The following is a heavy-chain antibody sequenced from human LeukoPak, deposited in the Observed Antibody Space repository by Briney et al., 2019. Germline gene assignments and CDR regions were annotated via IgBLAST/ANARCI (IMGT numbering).Heavy chain of an antibody. Sequence: GGSLTLSCAASGFTFSSYEMHWVRQAPGKGLEWVSHISSSGSNTHYTDSVKGRFTISRDNARNSLYMQMNSLRAEDTAVYYCARENFQYWAQGTLVTVSS. CDR1: GFTFSSYE. V-gene: IGHV3-48*03. CDR3: ARENFQY. J-gene: IGHJ4*02. CDR2: ISSSGSNT.